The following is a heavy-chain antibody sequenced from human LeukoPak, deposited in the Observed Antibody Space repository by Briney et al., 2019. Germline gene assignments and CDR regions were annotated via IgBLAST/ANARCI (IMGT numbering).Heavy chain of an antibody. CDR1: GGSISSYY. D-gene: IGHD1-26*01. CDR2: IYYSEST. J-gene: IGHJ3*02. Sequence: PSETLSLTCTVSGGSISSYYWSWIRQPPRKGLEWIGYIYYSESTSYNPSLKSRVTISVDTSKNKFSLKLSSVTAADTAVYYCAGRVGHSAFDIWGPGTMVTVSS. CDR3: AGRVGHSAFDI. V-gene: IGHV4-59*08.